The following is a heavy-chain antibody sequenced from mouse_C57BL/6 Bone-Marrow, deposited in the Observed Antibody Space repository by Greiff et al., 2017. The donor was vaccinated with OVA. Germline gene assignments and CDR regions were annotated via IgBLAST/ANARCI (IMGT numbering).Heavy chain of an antibody. D-gene: IGHD5-1-1*01. Sequence: VQLQQSGAELVRPGASVKLSCTASGFNFKDDYMHWVKQRPEQGLEWIGWIDPENGDTEYASKFQGKATITADTSSNTAYLQLSSLTSEDTASYYCTDTNYDAMDYWGQGTSVTVAS. CDR3: TDTNYDAMDY. J-gene: IGHJ4*01. V-gene: IGHV14-4*01. CDR2: IDPENGDT. CDR1: GFNFKDDY.